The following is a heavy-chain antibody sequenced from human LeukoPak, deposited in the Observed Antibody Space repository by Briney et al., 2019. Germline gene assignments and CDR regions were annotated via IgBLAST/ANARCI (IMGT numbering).Heavy chain of an antibody. J-gene: IGHJ5*02. CDR2: IYYSGST. CDR1: GGSISSYY. Sequence: SETLSLTRTVSGGSISSYYWSWIRQPPGKGLEWIGYIYYSGSTNYNPSLKSRVTISVDTSKNQFSLKLSSVTAADTAVYYCARDLLGRYCSSTSCHNWFDPWGQGTLVTVSS. V-gene: IGHV4-59*01. D-gene: IGHD2-2*01. CDR3: ARDLLGRYCSSTSCHNWFDP.